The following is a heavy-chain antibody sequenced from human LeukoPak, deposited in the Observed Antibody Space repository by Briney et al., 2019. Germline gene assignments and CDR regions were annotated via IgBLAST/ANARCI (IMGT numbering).Heavy chain of an antibody. CDR2: ISYSGNT. CDR3: MDV. Sequence: SETLSLTCTVSAGTISSSDYYWGWIRQSPGKGLEWIGRISYSGNTYYNPSLKSRVTISVDTSKNHFSLRLSSVTAADTAVYYYMDVWGEGTTVAVSS. J-gene: IGHJ6*03. CDR1: AGTISSSDYY. V-gene: IGHV4-39*02.